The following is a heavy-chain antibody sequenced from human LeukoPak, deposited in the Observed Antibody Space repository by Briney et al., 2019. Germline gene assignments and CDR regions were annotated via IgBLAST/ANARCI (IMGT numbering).Heavy chain of an antibody. Sequence: PSETLSLTCTVSGGSISSSSYYWGWIRQPPGKGLEWIGSIYYSGSTYYNPSLKSRVTISVDTSKNQFSLKLSSVTAADTAVYYCARALGYYGSGTPYFDYWGQGALVIVSS. CDR3: ARALGYYGSGTPYFDY. CDR1: GGSISSSSYY. J-gene: IGHJ4*02. D-gene: IGHD3-10*01. CDR2: IYYSGST. V-gene: IGHV4-39*07.